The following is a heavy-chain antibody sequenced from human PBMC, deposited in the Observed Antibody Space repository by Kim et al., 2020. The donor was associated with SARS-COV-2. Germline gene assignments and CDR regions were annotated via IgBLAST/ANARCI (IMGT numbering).Heavy chain of an antibody. Sequence: KFQGRVTITADESTSTAYMELSSLRSEDTAVYYCARGVKIGTSGYNWFDPWGQGTLVTVSS. CDR3: ARGVKIGTSGYNWFDP. V-gene: IGHV1-69*01. J-gene: IGHJ5*02. D-gene: IGHD3-10*01.